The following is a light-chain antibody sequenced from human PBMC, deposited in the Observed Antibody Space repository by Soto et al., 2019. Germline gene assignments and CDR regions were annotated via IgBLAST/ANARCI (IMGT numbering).Light chain of an antibody. CDR1: QSVSRD. V-gene: IGKV3-20*01. Sequence: EIVLTQSPGTLSLSPGDRATVSCRASQSVSRDLAWYQQKPGQAPRLLMYGASSRTSGIPDRFSGSGAGTDFTLTISRLEPEDFAVYHCQQYGSSPTTFGQGTKVEIE. CDR2: GAS. CDR3: QQYGSSPTT. J-gene: IGKJ1*01.